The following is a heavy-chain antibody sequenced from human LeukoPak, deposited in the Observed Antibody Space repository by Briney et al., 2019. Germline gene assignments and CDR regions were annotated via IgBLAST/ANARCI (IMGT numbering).Heavy chain of an antibody. CDR1: GGSISSYY. CDR2: IYTSGST. D-gene: IGHD3-3*01. V-gene: IGHV4-4*07. CDR3: ARGSDFWSGYYRSSVYLDY. Sequence: SETLSLTCTVSGGSISSYYWSWIRQPAGKGLEWIGRIYTSGSTNYNPSLKSRVTMSVDTSKNQFSLKLSSVTAADTAVYYCARGSDFWSGYYRSSVYLDYWGQGTLVTVSS. J-gene: IGHJ4*02.